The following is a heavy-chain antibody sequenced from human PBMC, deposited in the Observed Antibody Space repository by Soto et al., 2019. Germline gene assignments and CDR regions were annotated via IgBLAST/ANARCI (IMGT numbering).Heavy chain of an antibody. Sequence: SETLSLTCTVSGDSISSGDYYWSWIRQPPGKGLEWIGYIYYSGSTYYNPSLKSRVTISVDTSKNQFSLKLSSVTAADTAVYYCARLNGYCVSTNCHGYYGMDVWGQGTTVTVSS. V-gene: IGHV4-30-4*01. J-gene: IGHJ6*02. CDR3: ARLNGYCVSTNCHGYYGMDV. CDR1: GDSISSGDYY. CDR2: IYYSGST. D-gene: IGHD2-2*03.